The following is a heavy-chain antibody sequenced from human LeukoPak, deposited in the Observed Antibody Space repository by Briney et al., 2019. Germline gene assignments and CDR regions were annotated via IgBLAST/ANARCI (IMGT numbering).Heavy chain of an antibody. CDR1: GGYISSSNYY. CDR2: IFYSGST. V-gene: IGHV4-39*06. D-gene: IGHD3-10*01. Sequence: SETLSLTCTVSGGYISSSNYYWVWIRQPPGKGLEWVASIFYSGSTYFNPSLKSRVTILVDTSKNQFPLKLSSVTAADTAVYYCARGRRITMVRGVMSWFDPWGQGTLVTVSS. CDR3: ARGRRITMVRGVMSWFDP. J-gene: IGHJ5*02.